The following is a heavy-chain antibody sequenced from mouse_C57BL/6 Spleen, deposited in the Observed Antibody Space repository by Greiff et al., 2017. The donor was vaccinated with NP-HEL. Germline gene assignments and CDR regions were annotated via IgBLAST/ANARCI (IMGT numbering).Heavy chain of an antibody. J-gene: IGHJ1*03. D-gene: IGHD2-4*01. Sequence: QVQLQQPGAELVKPGASVKLSCKASGYTFTSYWMHWVKQRPGQGLEWIGMIHPNSGSTNYNEKFKSKATLTVDKSSSTAYMQLSNLTSEDSAVYYCARDYDWYFDVWGTGTTVTVSS. CDR3: ARDYDWYFDV. CDR1: GYTFTSYW. V-gene: IGHV1-64*01. CDR2: IHPNSGST.